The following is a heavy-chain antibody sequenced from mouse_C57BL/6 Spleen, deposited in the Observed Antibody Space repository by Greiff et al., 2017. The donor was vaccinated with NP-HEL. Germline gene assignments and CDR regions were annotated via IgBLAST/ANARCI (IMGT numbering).Heavy chain of an antibody. Sequence: VQLQQSGPELVKPGASVKISCKASGYAFSSSWMNWVKQRPGKGLEWIGRIYPGDGDTNYNGKFKGKATLTADKSSSTAYMQLSSLTSEDSAVYFCARYDYDDVLDYWGQGTTLTVSS. V-gene: IGHV1-82*01. CDR3: ARYDYDDVLDY. CDR2: IYPGDGDT. CDR1: GYAFSSSW. D-gene: IGHD2-4*01. J-gene: IGHJ2*01.